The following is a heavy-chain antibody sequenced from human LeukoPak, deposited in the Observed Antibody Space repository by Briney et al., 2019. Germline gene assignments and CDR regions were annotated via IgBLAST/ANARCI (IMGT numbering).Heavy chain of an antibody. V-gene: IGHV3-33*01. Sequence: GRSLRLSCAASGFTFSSYGMHWVRQAPGKGLEWVAVIWYDGNNKYYADSVKGRFTISRDNSKNTLYLQMNSLRAEDTAVYYCARDSGGGYSSSWYASWGQGTLVTVSS. CDR2: IWYDGNNK. D-gene: IGHD6-13*01. CDR1: GFTFSSYG. CDR3: ARDSGGGYSSSWYAS. J-gene: IGHJ5*01.